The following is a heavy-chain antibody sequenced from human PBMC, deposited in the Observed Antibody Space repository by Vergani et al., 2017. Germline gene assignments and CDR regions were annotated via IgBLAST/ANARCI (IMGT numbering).Heavy chain of an antibody. D-gene: IGHD3-22*01. CDR3: ARVAYDSTXFDY. Sequence: EVQLVESGGGLIQPGGSLRLSCAASGFTVSSNYMSWVRQAPGKGLEWVSVIYSGGSTYYADSVKGRFTISRDNSKNTLYLQMNSLRADDTAVYYCARVAYDSTXFDYWGQGTLVTVSS. CDR1: GFTVSSNY. CDR2: IYSGGST. V-gene: IGHV3-53*01. J-gene: IGHJ4*02.